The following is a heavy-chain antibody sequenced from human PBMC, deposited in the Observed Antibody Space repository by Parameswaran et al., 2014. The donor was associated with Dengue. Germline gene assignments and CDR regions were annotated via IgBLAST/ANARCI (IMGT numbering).Heavy chain of an antibody. CDR3: ARVKTTVTTFPFDY. CDR2: IYYSGST. Sequence: PGKGLEWIGYIYYSGSTYYNPSLKSRVTISVDTSKNQFSLKLSSVTAADTAVYYCARVKTTVTTFPFDYWGQGTLVTVSS. D-gene: IGHD4-17*01. J-gene: IGHJ4*02. V-gene: IGHV4-31*02.